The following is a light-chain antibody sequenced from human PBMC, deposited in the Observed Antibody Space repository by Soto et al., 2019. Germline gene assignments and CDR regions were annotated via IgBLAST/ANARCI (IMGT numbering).Light chain of an antibody. Sequence: QSALTQPASVSGSPGQSITISCTGTSSDVGSYNIVSWYQQHPGKAPKVMIYEGSKRPSGVSNRFSGSKSGNTASLTISGLQAEDEADYYCCSYAGSSTWVFGTGTKLTVL. V-gene: IGLV2-23*01. CDR3: CSYAGSSTWV. J-gene: IGLJ1*01. CDR1: SSDVGSYNI. CDR2: EGS.